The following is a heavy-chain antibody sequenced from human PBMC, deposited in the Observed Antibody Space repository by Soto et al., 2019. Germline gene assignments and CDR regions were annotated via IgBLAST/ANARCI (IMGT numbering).Heavy chain of an antibody. CDR2: ISAYNGNT. J-gene: IGHJ6*02. CDR1: CFGLINYG. CDR3: ARLGVTTSVYYYTMDV. V-gene: IGHV1-18*04. Sequence: ASVKVSCKASCFGLINYGFTWVRQAPGQGLEWMGWISAYNGNTIYAQNLQGRLTMTRDTSTSTAYMELRSLRSDDTAVYYCARLGVTTSVYYYTMDVWGQGTTVTVSS. D-gene: IGHD4-4*01.